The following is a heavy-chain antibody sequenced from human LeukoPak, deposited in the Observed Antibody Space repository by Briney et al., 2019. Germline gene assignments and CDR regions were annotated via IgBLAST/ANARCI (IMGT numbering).Heavy chain of an antibody. Sequence: GGSLRLSCAASGFTFSSYAMSWVRQAPGKGLEWVSAISGSGGSKYYADSVKGRFTISRDNSKNTLYLQMNSLRAEDTAVYYCASYDFWSGSAYEYFQHWGQGTLVTVSS. CDR1: GFTFSSYA. J-gene: IGHJ1*01. CDR2: ISGSGGSK. CDR3: ASYDFWSGSAYEYFQH. V-gene: IGHV3-23*01. D-gene: IGHD3-3*01.